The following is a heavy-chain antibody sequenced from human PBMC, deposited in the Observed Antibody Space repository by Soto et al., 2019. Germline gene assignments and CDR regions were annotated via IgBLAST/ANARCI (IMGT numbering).Heavy chain of an antibody. V-gene: IGHV3-15*01. J-gene: IGHJ4*02. CDR1: GCTFSNVW. CDR3: VTVLPYANRYFDY. Sequence: GGTLTLSCAVSGCTFSNVWLSWVRQGPGKGLEWIGNIKSRTDNETTHYASTARSRFIISRDDSKNMMVLQLNSAKSEVSCCSNCVTVLPYANRYFDYWGQGTPVTVSS. CDR2: IKSRTDNETT. D-gene: IGHD2-2*01.